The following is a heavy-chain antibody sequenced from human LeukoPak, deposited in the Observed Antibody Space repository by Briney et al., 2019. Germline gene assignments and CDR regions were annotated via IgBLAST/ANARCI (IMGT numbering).Heavy chain of an antibody. D-gene: IGHD1-14*01. CDR1: GFTFSTFA. CDR3: ARDPIAAEPDYFDY. V-gene: IGHV3-30*04. J-gene: IGHJ4*02. CDR2: IFDENNK. Sequence: PGGSLRLSCTASGFTFSTFAMHWVRQAPGKGPEWVAVIFDENNKFHAESVKGRFTISRDNSMHTLYLQMNSLTTEDTAVYYCARDPIAAEPDYFDYWGQGTLVTVPS.